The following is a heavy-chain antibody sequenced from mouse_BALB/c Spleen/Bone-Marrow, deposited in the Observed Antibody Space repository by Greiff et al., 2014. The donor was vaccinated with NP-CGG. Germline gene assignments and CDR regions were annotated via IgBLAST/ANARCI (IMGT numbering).Heavy chain of an antibody. CDR3: AKNSYDIYYYAMDY. J-gene: IGHJ4*01. CDR1: GFSFSSYG. D-gene: IGHD2-3*01. CDR2: IWRGGRT. V-gene: IGHV2-5*01. Sequence: QVQLKESGPGLVQPSQSLSITCTVSGFSFSSYGVHWVRQSPGKGLEWLGVIWRGGRTEYNAAFMPRLSITKDNSKSQVFFKMNSLQADDTAIYYCAKNSYDIYYYAMDYWGQGTSVTVSS.